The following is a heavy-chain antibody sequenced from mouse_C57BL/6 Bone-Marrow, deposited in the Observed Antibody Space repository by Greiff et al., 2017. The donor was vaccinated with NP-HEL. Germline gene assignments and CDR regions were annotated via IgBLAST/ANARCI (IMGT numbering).Heavy chain of an antibody. J-gene: IGHJ2*01. CDR1: GYTFTSYW. V-gene: IGHV1-64*01. CDR3: ARWELRKDY. D-gene: IGHD2-1*01. Sequence: VQLQESGAELVKPGASVKLSCKASGYTFTSYWMHWVKLRPGQGLEWIGMIHPNSGSTNYNEKFKSKATLTVDKSSSTAYMQLSSLTSEDSAVYYCARWELRKDYWGQGTTLTVSS. CDR2: IHPNSGST.